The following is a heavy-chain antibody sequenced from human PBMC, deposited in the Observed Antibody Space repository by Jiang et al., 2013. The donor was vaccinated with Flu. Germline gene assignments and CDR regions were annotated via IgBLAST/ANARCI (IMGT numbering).Heavy chain of an antibody. D-gene: IGHD6-19*01. CDR3: ARTSSGWRFDY. J-gene: IGHJ4*02. V-gene: IGHV3-48*01. CDR2: ISSTSGTI. CDR1: GFTFSSYS. Sequence: QLLESGGGLVQPGESLRLSCAASGFTFSSYSMNWVRQAPGKGLGWVSYISSTSGTISYADSVKGRFTVFSRDNAKNSLYLQMNSLRAEDTALYYCARTSSGWRFDYWGQGTLVTVSS.